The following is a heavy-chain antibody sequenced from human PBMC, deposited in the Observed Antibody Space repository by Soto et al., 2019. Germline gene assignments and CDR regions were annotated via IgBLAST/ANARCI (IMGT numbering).Heavy chain of an antibody. CDR2: IIPIFGTA. D-gene: IGHD2-2*01. J-gene: IGHJ4*02. Sequence: ASVKVSCKASGGTFSSYAISWVRQAPGQGLEWMGGIIPIFGTANYAQKFQGRATITADESTSTAYMELSSLRSEDTAVYYCARTSRDGEFYYFDYWGQGTLVTVSS. CDR3: ARTSRDGEFYYFDY. V-gene: IGHV1-69*13. CDR1: GGTFSSYA.